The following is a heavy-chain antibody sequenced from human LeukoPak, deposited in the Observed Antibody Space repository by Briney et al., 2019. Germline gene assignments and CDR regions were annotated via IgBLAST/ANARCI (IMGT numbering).Heavy chain of an antibody. D-gene: IGHD5-18*01. CDR1: GFTFSSYW. Sequence: PGGSLRLSCAASGFTFSSYWMHRVRQAPGRGLVWVSRINSDGSSTSYADSVKGRFTISRDSAKNTLYLQMNSLRAEDTAVYYCVRDGYSYGFMLAFDIWGLGTRVTVSS. V-gene: IGHV3-74*01. J-gene: IGHJ3*02. CDR2: INSDGSST. CDR3: VRDGYSYGFMLAFDI.